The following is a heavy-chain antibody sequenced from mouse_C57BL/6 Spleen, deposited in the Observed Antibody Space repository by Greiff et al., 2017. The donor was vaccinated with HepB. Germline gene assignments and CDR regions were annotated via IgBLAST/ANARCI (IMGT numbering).Heavy chain of an antibody. CDR2: ISSVSSTI. V-gene: IGHV5-17*01. CDR3: ARRLFYDGYYVGAMDY. J-gene: IGHJ4*01. Sequence: EVKLMESGGGLVKPGGSLKLSCAASGFTFSDYGMHWVRQAPEKGLEWVAYISSVSSTIYYADTVQGRFTISRDNAKHTLFLQMTSLRAEDTAMYYCARRLFYDGYYVGAMDYWGQGTSVTVSS. D-gene: IGHD2-3*01. CDR1: GFTFSDYG.